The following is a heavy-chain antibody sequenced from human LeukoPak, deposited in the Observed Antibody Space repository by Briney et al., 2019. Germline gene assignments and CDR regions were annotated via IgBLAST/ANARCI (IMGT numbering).Heavy chain of an antibody. J-gene: IGHJ5*02. D-gene: IGHD2-8*01. V-gene: IGHV1-2*02. CDR2: INPNSGGT. Sequence: GASVKVSCKASGYTFTGYYMHWVRQAPGQGLEWMGWINPNSGGTNYAQKFQGRVTMTRDTSISTAYMELSRLRSDDTAVYYCARDPPYCTNGVCYLFDPWGQGTLVTVSS. CDR1: GYTFTGYY. CDR3: ARDPPYCTNGVCYLFDP.